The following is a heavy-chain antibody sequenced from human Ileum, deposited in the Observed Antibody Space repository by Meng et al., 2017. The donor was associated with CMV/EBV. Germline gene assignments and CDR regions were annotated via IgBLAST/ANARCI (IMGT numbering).Heavy chain of an antibody. CDR2: IFFSGNT. D-gene: IGHD6-13*01. CDR1: GASISSGDYY. J-gene: IGHJ5*02. V-gene: IGHV4-30-4*08. Sequence: QVQLQESGPGMVNPYQTLSPSCIVPGASISSGDYYWSWIRQPPGKGLEWIGYIFFSGNTYYNPSLNNRVIISIDAPRNQFSLKVDSVTAADTAVYYCARFRIAALGNLFDPWGHGTLVTVSS. CDR3: ARFRIAALGNLFDP.